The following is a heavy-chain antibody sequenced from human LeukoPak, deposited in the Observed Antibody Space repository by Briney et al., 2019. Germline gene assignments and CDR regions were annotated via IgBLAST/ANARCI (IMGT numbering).Heavy chain of an antibody. CDR2: INPNSGGT. J-gene: IGHJ6*03. D-gene: IGHD3-3*01. V-gene: IGHV1-2*02. Sequence: GASVKVSCKASGYTFTGYYMHWVRQAPGQGLECMGWINPNSGGTNYAQKFQGRVTMTRDTSISTAYMELSRLRSDDTAVYYCARTYYDFWSGYYRELYYYYMDVWGKGTTVTVSS. CDR3: ARTYYDFWSGYYRELYYYYMDV. CDR1: GYTFTGYY.